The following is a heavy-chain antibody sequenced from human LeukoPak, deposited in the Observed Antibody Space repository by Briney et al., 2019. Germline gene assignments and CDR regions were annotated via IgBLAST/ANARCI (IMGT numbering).Heavy chain of an antibody. J-gene: IGHJ4*02. CDR1: GLMFSNFP. CDR2: IQDDGATT. D-gene: IGHD3-22*01. V-gene: IGHV3-30*02. CDR3: ATQSITLVVVISPFDY. Sequence: PGGPLRLSCAASGLMFSNFPMHWVRQAPGKGLEWVALIQDDGATTNYADSVRGRFTISRDNSKSTVYLQMNSLKPDDTAVYYCATQSITLVVVISPFDYRGKGTLVTVSS.